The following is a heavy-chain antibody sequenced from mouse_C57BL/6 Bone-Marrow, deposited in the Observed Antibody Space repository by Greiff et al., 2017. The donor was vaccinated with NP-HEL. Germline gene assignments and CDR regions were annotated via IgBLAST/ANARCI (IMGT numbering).Heavy chain of an antibody. CDR2: INPYNGGT. CDR3: ASWGLTTGVAKPLCY. V-gene: IGHV1-19*01. CDR1: GYTFTDYY. Sequence: VQLKESGPVLVKPGASVKMSCKASGYTFTDYYMNWVKQSHGKSLEWIGVINPYNGGTSYNQKFKGKATLTVDKSSSTAYMELNSLTSEDSAVYYCASWGLTTGVAKPLCYWGQGTTLTVSS. D-gene: IGHD1-1*01. J-gene: IGHJ2*01.